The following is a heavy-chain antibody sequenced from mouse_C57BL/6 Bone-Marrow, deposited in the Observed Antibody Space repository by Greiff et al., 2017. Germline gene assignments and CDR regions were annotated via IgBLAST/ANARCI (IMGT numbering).Heavy chain of an antibody. Sequence: QVQLKQPGAELVKPGASVKLSCKASGYTFTSYWMQWVKQRPGQGLEWIGEIDPSDSYTNYNQKFKGKATLTVYTSSSTAYMQLSSLTSEDSAVYYCAPYDPYAMDYWGQGTSVTVSS. CDR3: APYDPYAMDY. D-gene: IGHD2-14*01. J-gene: IGHJ4*01. CDR2: IDPSDSYT. V-gene: IGHV1-50*01. CDR1: GYTFTSYW.